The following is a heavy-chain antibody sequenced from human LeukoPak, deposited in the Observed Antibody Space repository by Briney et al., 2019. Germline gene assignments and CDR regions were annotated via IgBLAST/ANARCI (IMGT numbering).Heavy chain of an antibody. J-gene: IGHJ4*02. Sequence: GGFLRLSCAASGFTFSSYAMSWVRQAPGKGLEWVSAISGSGGSTYYADSVKGRFTISRDNSKNTLYLQMNSLRAEDTAVYYCANSRLRYFDAIDYWGQGTLVTVSS. D-gene: IGHD3-9*01. V-gene: IGHV3-23*01. CDR3: ANSRLRYFDAIDY. CDR1: GFTFSSYA. CDR2: ISGSGGST.